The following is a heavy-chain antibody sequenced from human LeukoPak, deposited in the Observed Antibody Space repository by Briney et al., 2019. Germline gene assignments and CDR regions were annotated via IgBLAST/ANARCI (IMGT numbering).Heavy chain of an antibody. CDR2: ISYDGSNK. Sequence: PGGSLRLSCAASGFTFSSYAMHWVRQAPGKGLEWVAVISYDGSNKYYADSVKGRFTISRDNSKNTLYLQMNSLRAEDTAVYYCARRSSSSPRRPKFYYYYMDVWGKGTTVTVSS. D-gene: IGHD2-2*01. CDR1: GFTFSSYA. CDR3: ARRSSSSPRRPKFYYYYMDV. V-gene: IGHV3-30-3*01. J-gene: IGHJ6*03.